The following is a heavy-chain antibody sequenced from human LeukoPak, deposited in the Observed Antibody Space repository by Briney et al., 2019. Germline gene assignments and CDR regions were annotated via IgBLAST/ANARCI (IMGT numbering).Heavy chain of an antibody. J-gene: IGHJ4*02. Sequence: SETLSLTCAVYGGSFSGYYWSWIRQPPGKGLEWIGEINHSGSTNYNPSLKSRVTISVDTSKNQFSLKLSSVTAADTAVYYCARGNHVLRYFDWIPLRYWGQGTRVTVSS. V-gene: IGHV4-34*01. CDR1: GGSFSGYY. CDR2: INHSGST. CDR3: ARGNHVLRYFDWIPLRY. D-gene: IGHD3-9*01.